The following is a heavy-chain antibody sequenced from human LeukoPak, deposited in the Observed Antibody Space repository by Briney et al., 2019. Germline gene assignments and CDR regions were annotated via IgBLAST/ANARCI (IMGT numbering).Heavy chain of an antibody. CDR2: IYHSGST. CDR1: GYSITSGYF. Sequence: SETLSLTCTVSGYSITSGYFWGWIRQPPGKGLEWIGSIYHSGSTYYNPSLKSRVTISVDTSKNQFSLKLSSVTAADTAVYYCAREPGGVLWFGESHRYYYYYYMDVWGKGTTVTISS. V-gene: IGHV4-38-2*02. J-gene: IGHJ6*03. D-gene: IGHD3-10*01. CDR3: AREPGGVLWFGESHRYYYYYYMDV.